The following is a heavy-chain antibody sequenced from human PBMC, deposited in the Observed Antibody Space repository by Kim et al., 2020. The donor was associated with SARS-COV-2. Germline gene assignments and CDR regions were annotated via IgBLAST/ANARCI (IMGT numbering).Heavy chain of an antibody. Sequence: SETLSLTCTVSGGSISSYYWSWIRQPPGKGLEWIGYIYYSGSTNYNPSLKSRVTISVDTSKNQFSLKLSSVTAADTAVYYCARDGSSHNWNGHYYYYYGMDVWGQGTTVTVSS. CDR2: IYYSGST. CDR1: GGSISSYY. V-gene: IGHV4-59*13. D-gene: IGHD1-20*01. J-gene: IGHJ6*02. CDR3: ARDGSSHNWNGHYYYYYGMDV.